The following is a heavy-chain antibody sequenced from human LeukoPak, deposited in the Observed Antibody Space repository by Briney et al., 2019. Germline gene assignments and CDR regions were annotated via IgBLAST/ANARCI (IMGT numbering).Heavy chain of an antibody. CDR1: GFTFTDYS. V-gene: IGHV3-48*02. J-gene: IGHJ4*02. D-gene: IGHD3-10*01. CDR2: MNSDGSHI. CDR3: ARGSFGVFDY. Sequence: LGGSLRLSCAASGFTFTDYSMNWVRQAPGKGLEWVSSMNSDGSHIYHAGSVEGRFTISRDNARNSLYLQMNGLRDEDTAVYYCARGSFGVFDYWGQGILVTVSS.